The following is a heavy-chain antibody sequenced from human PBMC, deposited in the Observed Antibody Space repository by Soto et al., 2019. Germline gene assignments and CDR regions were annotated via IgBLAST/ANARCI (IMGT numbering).Heavy chain of an antibody. Sequence: QVQLVESGGGLVKPGGSLRLSCAASGFTFSDYYMSWIRQAPGKGLEWVSYISSSSSYTNYADSVKGRFPISRDNAKNSLYLQMNSLRAEDTAVYYCAREGPGYCTNDIWGQGTMVTVSS. D-gene: IGHD2-8*01. CDR3: AREGPGYCTNDI. V-gene: IGHV3-11*06. J-gene: IGHJ3*02. CDR2: ISSSSSYT. CDR1: GFTFSDYY.